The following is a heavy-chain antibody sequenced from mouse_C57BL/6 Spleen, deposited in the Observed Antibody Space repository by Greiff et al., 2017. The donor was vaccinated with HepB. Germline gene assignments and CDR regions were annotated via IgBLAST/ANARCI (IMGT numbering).Heavy chain of an antibody. Sequence: QVQLKQSGPELVKPGASVKISCKASGYAFSSSWMNWVKQRPGKGLEWIGRIYPGDGDTNYNGKFKGKATLTADKSSSTAYMQLSSLTSEDSAVYFCAREGELRRPNYYAMGCWGQGTSVTVSS. D-gene: IGHD3-2*02. CDR3: AREGELRRPNYYAMGC. CDR1: GYAFSSSW. J-gene: IGHJ4*01. V-gene: IGHV1-82*01. CDR2: IYPGDGDT.